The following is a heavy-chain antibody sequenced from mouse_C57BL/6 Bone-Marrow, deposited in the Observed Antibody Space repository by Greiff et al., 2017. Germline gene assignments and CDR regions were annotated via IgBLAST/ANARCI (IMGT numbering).Heavy chain of an antibody. J-gene: IGHJ2*01. Sequence: VQLQQPGAELVKPGASVKMSCKASGYTFTSYWITWVKQRPGQGLEWIGDIYPGSGSTNYNEKFKSKATLTVDTSSSTAYMQLSSLTSEDSAVYYCAREELTTVGARGYFDYWGQGTTLTVSS. V-gene: IGHV1-55*01. CDR3: AREELTTVGARGYFDY. CDR2: IYPGSGST. D-gene: IGHD1-1*01. CDR1: GYTFTSYW.